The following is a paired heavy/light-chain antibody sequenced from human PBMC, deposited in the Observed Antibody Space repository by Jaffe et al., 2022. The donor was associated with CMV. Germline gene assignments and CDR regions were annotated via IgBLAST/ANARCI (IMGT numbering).Heavy chain of an antibody. CDR3: ARGTVGDYGDYVGRFDYYYYGMDV. Sequence: QVQLVQSGAEVKKPGSSVKVSCKASGGTFSSYAISWVRQAPGQGLEWMGGIIPIFGTANYAQKFQGRVTITADESTSTAYMELSSLRSEDTAVYYCARGTVGDYGDYVGRFDYYYYGMDVWGQGTTVTVSS. D-gene: IGHD4-17*01. CDR2: IIPIFGTA. V-gene: IGHV1-69*01. J-gene: IGHJ6*02. CDR1: GGTFSSYA.
Light chain of an antibody. V-gene: IGKV2-28*01. CDR2: LGS. CDR1: QSLLHSNGYNY. CDR3: MQALQTLFT. J-gene: IGKJ3*01. Sequence: DIVMTQSPLSLPVTPGEPASISCRSSQSLLHSNGYNYLDWYLQKPGQSPQLLIYLGSNRASGVPDRFSGSGSGTDFTLKISRVEAEDVGVYYCMQALQTLFTFGPGTKVDIK.